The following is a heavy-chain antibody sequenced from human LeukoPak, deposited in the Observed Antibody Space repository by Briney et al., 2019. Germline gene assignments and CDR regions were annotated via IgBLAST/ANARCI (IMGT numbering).Heavy chain of an antibody. Sequence: PSETLSLTCAVYGGSFSGYYWSWIRQPPGKGLEWIGEINHSGSTDYNPSLKSRVTISVDTSKNQFSLKLSSVTAADTAVYYCARVKGDIVVVPAAIRPALGWFDPWGQGTLVTVSS. D-gene: IGHD2-2*01. CDR3: ARVKGDIVVVPAAIRPALGWFDP. J-gene: IGHJ5*02. V-gene: IGHV4-34*01. CDR2: INHSGST. CDR1: GGSFSGYY.